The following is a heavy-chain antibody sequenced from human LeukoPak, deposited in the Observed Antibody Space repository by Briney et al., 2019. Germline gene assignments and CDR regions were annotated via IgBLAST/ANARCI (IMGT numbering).Heavy chain of an antibody. CDR1: GFTFSDYY. CDR2: ISSSSSYT. V-gene: IGHV3-11*06. J-gene: IGHJ4*02. D-gene: IGHD6-13*01. Sequence: PGGSLRLSCAASGFTFSDYYMSWIRQAPGKGLEWVSYISSSSSYTNYADSVKGRFTISRDNAKNSLYLQMNSLRAEDTAVYYCAREIIAAAWSGEFERAFDYWGQGTLVTVSS. CDR3: AREIIAAAWSGEFERAFDY.